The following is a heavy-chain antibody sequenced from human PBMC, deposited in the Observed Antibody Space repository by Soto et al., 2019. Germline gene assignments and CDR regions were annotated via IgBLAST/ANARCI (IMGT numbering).Heavy chain of an antibody. V-gene: IGHV3-21*01. D-gene: IGHD3-16*01. CDR3: PPYLMGGWFDP. J-gene: IGHJ5*02. Sequence: GGALRLSCAASGFTFNDYTMNWVRQAPGKGLEWVSSITSSSTYIYYADSVKGRFTISRDNAKNSLYLQMDSLRAEDTAVYYCPPYLMGGWFDPWGHGTPVPVSP. CDR2: ITSSSTYI. CDR1: GFTFNDYT.